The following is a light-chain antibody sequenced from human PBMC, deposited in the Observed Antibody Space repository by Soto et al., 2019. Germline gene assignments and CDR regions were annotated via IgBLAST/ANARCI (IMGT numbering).Light chain of an antibody. Sequence: QSALTQPASVSGSPGQSITISCTGTSSDIGGYNYVSWHQQHPGKAPKLMIYDVSYRPSGVSNRFSGSKSGNTASLTSSGLQAEGEADYYCSSFPSTSTLVFGGGTKVTVL. J-gene: IGLJ3*02. CDR1: SSDIGGYNY. CDR3: SSFPSTSTLV. CDR2: DVS. V-gene: IGLV2-14*01.